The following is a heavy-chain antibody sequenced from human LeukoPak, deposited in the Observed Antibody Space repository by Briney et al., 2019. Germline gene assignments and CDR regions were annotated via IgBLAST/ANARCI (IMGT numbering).Heavy chain of an antibody. J-gene: IGHJ4*02. V-gene: IGHV3-21*04. CDR1: GFTFSSYS. Sequence: GGSLRLSCAASGFTFSSYSMNWARQAPGKGLEWVSSISSSSSYIYYADSVRGRFTISRDNAENTLYLQMHSLRPEDTGVYYCVTFGFDWSSSYWGQGAQVTVSS. CDR3: VTFGFDWSSSY. D-gene: IGHD3-9*01. CDR2: ISSSSSYI.